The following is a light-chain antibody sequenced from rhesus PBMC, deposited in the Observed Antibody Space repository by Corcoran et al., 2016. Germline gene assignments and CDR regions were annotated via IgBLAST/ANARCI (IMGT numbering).Light chain of an antibody. Sequence: QVILTQSPATLSLSPGERATLSCRASQSVSSYLAWYQQKPGQAPRLLIYGASSRATGIPDRVSGSGSGTDFPPTISRLEPEAVGVYHCYRHSSGWTFGQGTKVEIK. CDR2: GAS. CDR3: YRHSSGWT. V-gene: IGKV3-10*01. CDR1: QSVSSY. J-gene: IGKJ1*01.